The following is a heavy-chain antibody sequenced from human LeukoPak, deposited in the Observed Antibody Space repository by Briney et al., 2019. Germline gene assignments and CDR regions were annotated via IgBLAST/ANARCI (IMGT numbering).Heavy chain of an antibody. J-gene: IGHJ3*02. CDR1: GYTFTSYG. Sequence: ASVKVSCKASGYTFTSYGISWVRQAPGQGLEWMGWISAYNGNTNYAQKLQGRVTMTTDTSTSTAYMELSSLRSEDTAVYYCARERGYCSSTSCYPPDAFDIWGQGTMVTVSS. CDR2: ISAYNGNT. CDR3: ARERGYCSSTSCYPPDAFDI. V-gene: IGHV1-18*01. D-gene: IGHD2-2*01.